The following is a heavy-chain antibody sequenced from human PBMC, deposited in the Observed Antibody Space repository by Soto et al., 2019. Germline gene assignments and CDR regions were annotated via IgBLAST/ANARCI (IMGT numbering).Heavy chain of an antibody. Sequence: EVQLLESGGDLVQPGGSLRLSCAASGFTFSTYAMNWVRQAPGKGLEWVSGISGSGDSTYYADSVKGRFTVSRDNSKNTLYLQMNSLRAEDTAVFYCAKERSSGWSFDYWGQGTLVTVSS. CDR3: AKERSSGWSFDY. D-gene: IGHD6-19*01. CDR2: ISGSGDST. CDR1: GFTFSTYA. V-gene: IGHV3-23*01. J-gene: IGHJ4*02.